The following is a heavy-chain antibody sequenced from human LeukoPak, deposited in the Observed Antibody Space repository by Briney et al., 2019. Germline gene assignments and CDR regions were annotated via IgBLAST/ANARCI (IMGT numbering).Heavy chain of an antibody. V-gene: IGHV3-23*01. J-gene: IGHJ4*02. CDR1: GFTFSSYA. CDR3: ARDGYWCRDY. Sequence: QPGGSLRLSCAASGFTFSSYAMSWVRQAPGKGLEWVSAISGGGGSTYYADSVKGRFTISRDNSKNTLYLQMNSLRVEDTAMYYCARDGYWCRDYWGRGTLVTVSS. D-gene: IGHD2-8*02. CDR2: ISGGGGST.